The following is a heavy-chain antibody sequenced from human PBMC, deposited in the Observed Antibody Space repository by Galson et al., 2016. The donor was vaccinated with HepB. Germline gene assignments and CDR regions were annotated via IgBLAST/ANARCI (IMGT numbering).Heavy chain of an antibody. J-gene: IGHJ4*02. Sequence: SLRLSCAASGFSFSDYGMHWVRQAPGKGLGWVAAIWYDGSYEYYADSVKGRFTISRDNSKNTLYLQMNSLRAEDTAVYYCARDGLRGIYFDYWGQGTLVTVSS. CDR3: ARDGLRGIYFDY. D-gene: IGHD6-19*01. CDR2: IWYDGSYE. V-gene: IGHV3-33*01. CDR1: GFSFSDYG.